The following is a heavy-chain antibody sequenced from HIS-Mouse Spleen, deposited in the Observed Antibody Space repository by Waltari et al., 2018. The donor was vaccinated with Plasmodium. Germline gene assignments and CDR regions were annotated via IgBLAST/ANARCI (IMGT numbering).Heavy chain of an antibody. D-gene: IGHD6-13*01. CDR3: ASSWYWYFDL. Sequence: EVQLVESGGGWVQPGGSLRLSCAAAGFTFSSYGMSWVRQAPGKGLEWVANIKQDGSEKYYVDSVKGRFTISRDNAKNSLYLQMNSLRAEDTAVYYCASSWYWYFDLWGRGTLVTVSS. J-gene: IGHJ2*01. V-gene: IGHV3-7*01. CDR2: IKQDGSEK. CDR1: GFTFSSYG.